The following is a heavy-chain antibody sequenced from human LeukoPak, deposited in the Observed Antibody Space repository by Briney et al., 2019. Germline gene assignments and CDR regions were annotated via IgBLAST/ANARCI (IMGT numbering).Heavy chain of an antibody. CDR3: ASGRGLFDY. J-gene: IGHJ4*02. Sequence: SETLSLTCTVSGGSISSTSDYWGWIRQPPGKGLEWIGNIYYSGSTYYNPSLKSRVTISVDTSKNQFSLKLSSVTAADTAVYYCASGRGLFDYWGQGTLVTVSS. CDR1: GGSISSTSDY. D-gene: IGHD2-15*01. V-gene: IGHV4-39*01. CDR2: IYYSGST.